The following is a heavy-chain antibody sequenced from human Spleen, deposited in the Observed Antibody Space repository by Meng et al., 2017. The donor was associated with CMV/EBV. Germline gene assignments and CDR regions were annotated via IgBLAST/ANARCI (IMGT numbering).Heavy chain of an antibody. Sequence: GESLKISCAASGFTFSSYGMHWVRQAPGKGLEWVAFIRYDGSNKYYADSVKGRFTISRDNSKNTLYLQMNSLRAEDTAVYYCARDSGSYGDYYYGMDVWGQGTTVTVSS. CDR3: ARDSGSYGDYYYGMDV. J-gene: IGHJ6*02. CDR2: IRYDGSNK. CDR1: GFTFSSYG. V-gene: IGHV3-30*02. D-gene: IGHD1-26*01.